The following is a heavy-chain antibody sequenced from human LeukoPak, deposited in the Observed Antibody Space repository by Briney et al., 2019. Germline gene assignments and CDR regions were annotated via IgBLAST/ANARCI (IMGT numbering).Heavy chain of an antibody. CDR1: GGSISSGGYY. J-gene: IGHJ6*02. CDR3: ARYRMYSSSLVNYYYYGMDV. V-gene: IGHV4-31*03. Sequence: PSETLSLTCTVSGGSISSGGYYWSWIRQHPGKGLEWIGYIYYSGSTYYNPSLKSRVTISVDTSKNQFSLKLSSVTAADTAVYYCARYRMYSSSLVNYYYYGMDVWGQGTTVTVSS. D-gene: IGHD6-6*01. CDR2: IYYSGST.